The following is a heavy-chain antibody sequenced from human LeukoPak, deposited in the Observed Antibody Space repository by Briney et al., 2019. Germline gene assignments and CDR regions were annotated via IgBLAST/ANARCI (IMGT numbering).Heavy chain of an antibody. J-gene: IGHJ4*02. V-gene: IGHV4-59*01. CDR1: GGSISSYY. CDR3: ARDVNDYSPV. Sequence: SETLSLTCTVSGGSISSYYWSWIRQPPGKGLEWIGYIYYSGSTNYNPSLKSRVTISVDTSKNQFSLKLSSVTAADTAVYYCARDVNDYSPVWGQGTLVTVSS. D-gene: IGHD4-11*01. CDR2: IYYSGST.